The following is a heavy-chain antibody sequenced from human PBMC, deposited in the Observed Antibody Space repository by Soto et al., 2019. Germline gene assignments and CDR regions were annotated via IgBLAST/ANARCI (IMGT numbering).Heavy chain of an antibody. J-gene: IGHJ4*02. D-gene: IGHD2-15*01. Sequence: SVKVSCKASGGTFSSYTISWVRQAPGQGLEWMGRIIPILGIANYAQKFQGRVTITADKSTSTAYMELSSLRSEDTAVYYCARNGYCSGGSCYSGAALDYWGQGTLVTVSS. V-gene: IGHV1-69*02. CDR2: IIPILGIA. CDR3: ARNGYCSGGSCYSGAALDY. CDR1: GGTFSSYT.